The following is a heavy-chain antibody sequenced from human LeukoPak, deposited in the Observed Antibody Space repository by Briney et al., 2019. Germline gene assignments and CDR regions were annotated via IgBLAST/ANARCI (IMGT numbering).Heavy chain of an antibody. D-gene: IGHD6-13*01. CDR1: GFTFSSYG. J-gene: IGHJ1*01. CDR3: AKGGGSSWRAEYFQH. V-gene: IGHV3-23*01. CDR2: IRGSGGST. Sequence: PGGSLRLSCAASGFTFSSYGMSWVRQAPGKGLEWVSAIRGSGGSTYYADSVKGRFTISRDNSKNTLYLQMNSLRAEDTAVYYCAKGGGSSWRAEYFQHWGQGTLVTVSS.